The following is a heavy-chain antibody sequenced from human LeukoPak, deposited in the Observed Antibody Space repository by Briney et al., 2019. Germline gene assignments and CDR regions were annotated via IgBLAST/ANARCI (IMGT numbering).Heavy chain of an antibody. CDR1: GYTFTNYG. V-gene: IGHV1-18*01. CDR3: ARTSYYYETYYFDY. CDR2: ISIYNGNT. Sequence: ASVTVSFTASGYTFTNYGASWVRQAPGQGLEWMGWISIYNGNTNYAQKLRGRVTMTTDTSTSTAYMELRSLRSDDTAVYYCARTSYYYETYYFDYWGQGTLVTVSS. D-gene: IGHD3-22*01. J-gene: IGHJ4*02.